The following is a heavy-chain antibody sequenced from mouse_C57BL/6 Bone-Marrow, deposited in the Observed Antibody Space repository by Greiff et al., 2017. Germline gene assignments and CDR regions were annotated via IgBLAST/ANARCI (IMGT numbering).Heavy chain of an antibody. CDR3: ALYYYGSRDY. CDR1: GYTFTSYG. CDR2: IYPRSGNT. V-gene: IGHV1-81*01. Sequence: VQLQQSGAELARPGASVKLSCKASGYTFTSYGISWVKQRTGQGLAWIGEIYPRSGNTYYNEKFKGKATLTADKSSSTAYMELRSLTSEDSAVYFCALYYYGSRDYWGQGTTLTVSS. J-gene: IGHJ2*01. D-gene: IGHD1-1*01.